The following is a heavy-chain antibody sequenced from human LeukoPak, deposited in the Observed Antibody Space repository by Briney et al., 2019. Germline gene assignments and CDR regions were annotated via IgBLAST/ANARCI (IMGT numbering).Heavy chain of an antibody. J-gene: IGHJ4*02. V-gene: IGHV3-30-3*02. CDR3: AKQLGDSSGYPGETYDY. CDR1: GFTFSSYA. Sequence: GGSLRLSCAASGFTFSSYAMHWVRQAPGKGLEWVSVISYDGSNKYYADSVKGRFTISRDNSKNTLYLQMNSLRAEDTAVYYCAKQLGDSSGYPGETYDYWGQGTLVTVSS. CDR2: ISYDGSNK. D-gene: IGHD3-22*01.